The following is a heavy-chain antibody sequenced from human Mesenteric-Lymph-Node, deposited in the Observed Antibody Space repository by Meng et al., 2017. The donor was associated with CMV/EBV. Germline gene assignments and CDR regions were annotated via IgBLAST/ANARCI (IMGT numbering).Heavy chain of an antibody. J-gene: IGHJ4*02. D-gene: IGHD5/OR15-5a*01. CDR3: AKYRLVSPPPRDLDS. CDR1: GFTFSAYA. Sequence: SGFTFSAYAMTWVRQAPGKGLEWVSAIGSGGGPTNYADSVMGRFTVSRDNSKSTLYLQMNSLKAEDTAIYYCAKYRLVSPPPRDLDSWGQGTLVTVSS. V-gene: IGHV3-23*01. CDR2: IGSGGGPT.